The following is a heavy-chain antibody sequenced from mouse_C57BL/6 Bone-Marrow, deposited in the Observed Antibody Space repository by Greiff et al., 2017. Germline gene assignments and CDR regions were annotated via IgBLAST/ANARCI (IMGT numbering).Heavy chain of an antibody. J-gene: IGHJ3*01. V-gene: IGHV1-82*01. Sequence: QVQLQQSGPELVKPGASVKISCKASGYAFSSSWMNWVKQRPGKGLEWIGRIYPGDGDTNYNGKFKGTATLTADKSSSTAYMQLSSLTSEDSAVYFCAREGETGTAWFAYWGQGTLVTVAA. CDR1: GYAFSSSW. CDR3: AREGETGTAWFAY. CDR2: IYPGDGDT. D-gene: IGHD4-1*01.